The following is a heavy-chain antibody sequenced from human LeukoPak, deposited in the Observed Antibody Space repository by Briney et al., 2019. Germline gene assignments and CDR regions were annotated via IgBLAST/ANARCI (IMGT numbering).Heavy chain of an antibody. CDR1: GGSFSGYY. J-gene: IGHJ4*02. CDR2: INHSGST. CDR3: ARSLRNSSGWFDY. V-gene: IGHV4-34*01. Sequence: PSETLSLTCAVYGGSFSGYYWSWIRQPPGKGLEWIGEINHSGSTNYNPSLKSRVTISVDTSKNQFSLKLSSVTAADTAVYYCARSLRNSSGWFDYWGQGALVTVSS. D-gene: IGHD6-19*01.